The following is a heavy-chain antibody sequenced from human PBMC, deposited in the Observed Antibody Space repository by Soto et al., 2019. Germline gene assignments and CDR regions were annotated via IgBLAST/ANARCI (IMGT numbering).Heavy chain of an antibody. Sequence: PGGSLILSCAASGFTFSSYSMNWVRQAPGKGLEWVSSISSSGSYTYYADSVKGRFTISRDNAKNTLYLQMNSLRAEDTAVYYCAKWKRVVGIVNPFDDWGQGALVTVSS. CDR1: GFTFSSYS. V-gene: IGHV3-21*04. D-gene: IGHD3-3*01. J-gene: IGHJ4*02. CDR3: AKWKRVVGIVNPFDD. CDR2: ISSSGSYT.